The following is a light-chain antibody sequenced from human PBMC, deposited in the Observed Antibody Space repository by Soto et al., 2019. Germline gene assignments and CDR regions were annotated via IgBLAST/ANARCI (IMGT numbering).Light chain of an antibody. V-gene: IGKV2-24*01. J-gene: IGKJ4*01. CDR1: QSLVHSDGNTY. Sequence: DIVMTQTPLSSAVTLGQSASISCRSSQSLVHSDGNTYLGWLQQRPGQPPRILIYKSSNQFSGVSGRCSGSGSGPALPLRLSRVEGAGVAMYYRMHATYPPLLFGGGTRLEI. CDR3: MHATYPPLL. CDR2: KSS.